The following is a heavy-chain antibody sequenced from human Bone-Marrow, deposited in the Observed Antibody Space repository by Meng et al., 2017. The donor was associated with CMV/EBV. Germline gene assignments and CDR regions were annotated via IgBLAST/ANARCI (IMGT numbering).Heavy chain of an antibody. J-gene: IGHJ4*02. CDR3: AGTPIAAAGLFDY. V-gene: IGHV4-30-4*08. Sequence: HVQLQESGPGLVKPSQTLSLTCTVSGGSISSGDYYWSWIRQPPGKGLEWIGYIYYSGSTYYNPSLKSRVTISVDTSKNQFSLKLSSVTAADTAVYYCAGTPIAAAGLFDYWGQGTLVTVSS. D-gene: IGHD6-13*01. CDR1: GGSISSGDYY. CDR2: IYYSGST.